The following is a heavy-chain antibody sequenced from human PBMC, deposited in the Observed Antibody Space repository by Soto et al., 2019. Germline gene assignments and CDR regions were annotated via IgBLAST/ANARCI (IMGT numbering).Heavy chain of an antibody. D-gene: IGHD2-2*01. J-gene: IGHJ6*02. Sequence: PGGSLRLSCAASGFTFSSYWMHWVRQAPGKGLVWVSRINSDGSTTNYADSVKGRFTISRDNAKNTLYLQMSSLRAEDTAVYYCAIPGPTTSYYYTMDVWGQGTTVNVSS. CDR2: INSDGSTT. CDR1: GFTFSSYW. V-gene: IGHV3-74*01. CDR3: AIPGPTTSYYYTMDV.